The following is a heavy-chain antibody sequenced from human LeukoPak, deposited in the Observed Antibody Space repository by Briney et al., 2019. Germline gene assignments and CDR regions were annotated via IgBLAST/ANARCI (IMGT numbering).Heavy chain of an antibody. CDR2: IYSGGST. Sequence: GGSLRLSCAASGFTVSSNYMSWVRQAPGKGLEWVSVIYSGGSTYYADSVKGRFTISRDNSKNTLYLQMNSLRAEDTAVYYCATAPPFTIFGVVYYFDYWGQGTLVTVSS. D-gene: IGHD3-3*01. J-gene: IGHJ4*02. CDR1: GFTVSSNY. V-gene: IGHV3-53*01. CDR3: ATAPPFTIFGVVYYFDY.